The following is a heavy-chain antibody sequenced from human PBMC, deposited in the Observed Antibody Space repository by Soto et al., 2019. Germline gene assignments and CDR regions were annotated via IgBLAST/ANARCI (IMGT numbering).Heavy chain of an antibody. J-gene: IGHJ4*02. CDR2: ISYDGSNK. V-gene: IGHV3-30*18. CDR3: ANGDYYDSSGYYQNPPFDY. CDR1: GFTFSSYG. D-gene: IGHD3-22*01. Sequence: ESGGGVVQPGRSLRLSCAASGFTFSSYGMHWVRQAPGKGLEWVAVISYDGSNKYYADSVKGRFTISRDNSKNTLYLQMNSLRAEDTAVYYCANGDYYDSSGYYQNPPFDYWGQGTLVTVSS.